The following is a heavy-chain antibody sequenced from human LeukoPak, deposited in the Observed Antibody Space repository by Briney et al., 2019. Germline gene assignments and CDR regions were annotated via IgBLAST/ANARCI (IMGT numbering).Heavy chain of an antibody. CDR1: GFTVSSSY. J-gene: IGHJ4*02. CDR3: ATSVATPLGTFDY. Sequence: GGSLRLSCAASGFTVSSSYVSWVRQAPGKGLEWVSAIYSSATTYYTDSVRGRFTISRDNSKNTLYLQMKSLRAEDTAVYYCATSVATPLGTFDYWGQGTLVTVSS. V-gene: IGHV3-53*01. CDR2: IYSSATT. D-gene: IGHD5-12*01.